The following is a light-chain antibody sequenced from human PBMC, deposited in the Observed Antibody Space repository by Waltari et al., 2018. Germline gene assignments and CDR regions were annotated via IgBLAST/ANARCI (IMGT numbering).Light chain of an antibody. Sequence: DFQMTQSPSSLSASVGDRDNLTCQASQDISNYLNWDQQKPGKAPKLLIYDASNLETGVPSRFSGSGSGTDFTFTISSLQPEDIATYYCQQYDNLPYTFGQGTKLEIK. V-gene: IGKV1-33*01. CDR1: QDISNY. J-gene: IGKJ2*01. CDR3: QQYDNLPYT. CDR2: DAS.